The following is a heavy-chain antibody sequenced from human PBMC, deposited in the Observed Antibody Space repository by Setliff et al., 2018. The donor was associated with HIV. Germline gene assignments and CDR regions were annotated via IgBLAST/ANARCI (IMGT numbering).Heavy chain of an antibody. CDR2: IIPIFGTA. CDR3: AKSHISMVRGDLGHDASDI. Sequence: SVKVSCKASGGTFSSYGISWVRQAPGQGLEWLGGIIPIFGTANQAQKFQGTVTITADEYTSIAYMELSSLRSEDTAVYYCAKSHISMVRGDLGHDASDIWGQGTMVTVSS. V-gene: IGHV1-69*13. D-gene: IGHD3-10*01. CDR1: GGTFSSYG. J-gene: IGHJ3*02.